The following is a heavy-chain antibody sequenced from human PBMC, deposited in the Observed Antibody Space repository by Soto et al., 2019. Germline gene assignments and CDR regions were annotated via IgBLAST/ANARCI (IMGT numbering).Heavy chain of an antibody. CDR2: IYYRGET. Sequence: SETLSLTCTVSGDSISRYYWSWIRLSPGKGLEWIGYIYYRGETNYNPSVKSRVTISVDRTKNQFSLKLSSVTAADTAVYYSARDQGGEFLKGSGMDVWGQGTTVTFSS. J-gene: IGHJ6*02. CDR1: GDSISRYY. D-gene: IGHD3-10*01. CDR3: ARDQGGEFLKGSGMDV. V-gene: IGHV4-59*01.